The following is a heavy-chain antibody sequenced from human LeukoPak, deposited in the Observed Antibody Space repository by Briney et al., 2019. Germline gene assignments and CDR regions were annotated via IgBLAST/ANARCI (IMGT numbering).Heavy chain of an antibody. CDR2: VYHNGRT. CDR3: ARRRAESSGPSFYYFYMDV. Sequence: SETLSLTCSVSGGSISGYYWSWIRQLPGERLEWIGFVYHNGRTTYNPSLESRVTISVDTSRNQVSLNLRFVTAADTALYFCARRRAESSGPSFYYFYMDVWGKGTTVTVSS. D-gene: IGHD2-8*02. CDR1: GGSISGYY. J-gene: IGHJ6*03. V-gene: IGHV4-59*01.